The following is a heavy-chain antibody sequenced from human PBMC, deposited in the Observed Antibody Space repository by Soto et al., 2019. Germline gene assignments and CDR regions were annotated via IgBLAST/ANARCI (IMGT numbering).Heavy chain of an antibody. Sequence: GGSLRLSCAASGFTFSSYSMNWVRQAPGKGLEWVSSISSSSSYIYYADSVKGRFTISRDNAKNSLYLQMNSLRAEDTAVYYCASDVSDNRSIDYWGQGTLVTISS. J-gene: IGHJ4*02. CDR1: GFTFSSYS. CDR2: ISSSSSYI. V-gene: IGHV3-21*01. D-gene: IGHD1-20*01. CDR3: ASDVSDNRSIDY.